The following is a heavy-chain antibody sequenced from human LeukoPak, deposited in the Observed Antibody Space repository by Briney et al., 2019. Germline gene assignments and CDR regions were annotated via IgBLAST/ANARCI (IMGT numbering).Heavy chain of an antibody. J-gene: IGHJ4*02. V-gene: IGHV3-74*01. Sequence: GGSLRLSCAASGNYWMHWVRQAPGKGLVWVSHINSDGSWTSYADSVKGRFTISKDNAKNTVYLQMNNLRAEDTAVYYCVSLYEAYWGRGTLVTVSS. CDR1: GNYW. D-gene: IGHD2/OR15-2a*01. CDR3: VSLYEAY. CDR2: INSDGSWT.